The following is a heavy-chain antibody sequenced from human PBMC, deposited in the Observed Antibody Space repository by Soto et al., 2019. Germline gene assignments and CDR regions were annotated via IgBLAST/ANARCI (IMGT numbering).Heavy chain of an antibody. D-gene: IGHD3-16*02. J-gene: IGHJ4*02. CDR1: GFSLSTSGVG. CDR2: IYWDDDK. CDR3: AHSPIMITFGGVIVTGGNYFDY. Sequence: QITLKESGPTLVKPTQTLTLTCTFSGFSLSTSGVGVGWIRQPPGKALEWLALIYWDDDKRYSPSLKSRLTITKDTSKNXXVXTXXNMDPVDTATYYCAHSPIMITFGGVIVTGGNYFDYWGQGTLVTVSS. V-gene: IGHV2-5*02.